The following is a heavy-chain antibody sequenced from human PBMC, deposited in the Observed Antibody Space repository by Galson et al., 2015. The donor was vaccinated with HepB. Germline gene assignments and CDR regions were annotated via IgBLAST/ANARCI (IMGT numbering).Heavy chain of an antibody. D-gene: IGHD4-17*01. J-gene: IGHJ6*03. Sequence: SVKVSCKASGYTFTSYAMHWVRQAPGQRLEWMGWINAGNGNTKYSQKFQGRVTITRDTSASTAYMELSSLRSEDTAVYYCARDRVYGDYSYYYMDVWGKGTTVTVSS. V-gene: IGHV1-3*01. CDR2: INAGNGNT. CDR1: GYTFTSYA. CDR3: ARDRVYGDYSYYYMDV.